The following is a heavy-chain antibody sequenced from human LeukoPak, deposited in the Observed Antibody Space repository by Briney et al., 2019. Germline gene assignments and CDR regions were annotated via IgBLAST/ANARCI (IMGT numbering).Heavy chain of an antibody. Sequence: SETLSLTCTVSGYSITNSYYWGWIRQPPGKGLEWIGSIYHSGSTFYNPSLKSRVTISVDTSKNQFSLKLRSVTAADTAVYYCARDPRKRGGYGGNFKDQRYYMDVWGKGTTVTISS. D-gene: IGHD4-23*01. J-gene: IGHJ6*03. CDR1: GYSITNSYY. CDR3: ARDPRKRGGYGGNFKDQRYYMDV. CDR2: IYHSGST. V-gene: IGHV4-38-2*02.